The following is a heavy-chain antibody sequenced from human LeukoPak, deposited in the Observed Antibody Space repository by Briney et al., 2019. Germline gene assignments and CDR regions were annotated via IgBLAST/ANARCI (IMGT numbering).Heavy chain of an antibody. V-gene: IGHV4-39*01. CDR2: IYYSGST. D-gene: IGHD3-10*01. J-gene: IGHJ4*02. CDR3: ASSVQTYYYGSGSHLLLGY. Sequence: SETLSLTCTVSGGSNRSSSYNWGWIRQPPGKGLEWIGGIYYSGSTYYNPSLKSRVTISVDTSKNQFSLKLTSVTAADTAVYYCASSVQTYYYGSGSHLLLGYWGQGTLVTVSS. CDR1: GGSNRSSSYN.